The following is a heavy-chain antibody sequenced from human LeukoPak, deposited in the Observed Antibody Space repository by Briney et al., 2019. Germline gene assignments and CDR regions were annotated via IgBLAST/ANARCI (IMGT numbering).Heavy chain of an antibody. V-gene: IGHV4-38-2*01. D-gene: IGHD4-17*01. CDR2: IFHSGNS. J-gene: IGHJ4*02. CDR3: ARVTYVDDMLYQYFDY. CDR1: SYSISSGSY. Sequence: SETLSLTCAVSSYSISSGSYWGWIRQSPGKGLEWVGSIFHSGNSYYNPSLKSRLTMSVDTSKNQFSLKLTSVTAADTALYYCARVTYVDDMLYQYFDYWGQGILVAVSS.